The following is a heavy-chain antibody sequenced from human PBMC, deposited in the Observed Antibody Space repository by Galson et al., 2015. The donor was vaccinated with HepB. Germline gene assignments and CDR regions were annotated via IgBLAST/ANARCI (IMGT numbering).Heavy chain of an antibody. D-gene: IGHD6-13*01. CDR1: GYTFTSYY. V-gene: IGHV1-46*01. CDR3: ASRGIAAAGIGYYFDY. CDR2: INPSGGST. J-gene: IGHJ4*02. Sequence: SVKVSCKASGYTFTSYYMHWVRQAPGQGLEWMGIINPSGGSTSYAQKFQGRVTMTRDTSTSTVYMELSSLRSEDTAVYYCASRGIAAAGIGYYFDYWGQGTLVTVSS.